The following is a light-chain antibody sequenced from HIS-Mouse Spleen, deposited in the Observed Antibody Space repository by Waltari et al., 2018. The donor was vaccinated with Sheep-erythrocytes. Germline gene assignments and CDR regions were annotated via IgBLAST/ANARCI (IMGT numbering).Light chain of an antibody. V-gene: IGLV2-23*01. CDR2: EGS. CDR3: CSYAGSSTPWV. CDR1: SSDVGSYNL. Sequence: QSALTQPASVSGSPGQSITISCTGTSSDVGSYNLVSWYQQHPGKAPKLLIYEGSKRASGASNRLSGSKSGNTASLTISGLQAEDEADYYCCSYAGSSTPWVFGGGTKLTVL. J-gene: IGLJ3*02.